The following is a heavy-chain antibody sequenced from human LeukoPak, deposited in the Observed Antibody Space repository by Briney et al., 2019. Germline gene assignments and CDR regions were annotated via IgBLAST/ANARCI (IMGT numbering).Heavy chain of an antibody. V-gene: IGHV4-59*01. CDR2: IYYSGST. CDR1: GGSISSYY. CDR3: ARLDNKGGGDAFDI. J-gene: IGHJ3*02. Sequence: HPSETLSLTCTVSGGSISSYYWSWIRQPPGKGLEWIGYIYYSGSTNYNPSLKSRVTISVDTSKNQFSLKLSSVTAADTAVYYCARLDNKGGGDAFDIWGQGTMVTVSS. D-gene: IGHD2/OR15-2a*01.